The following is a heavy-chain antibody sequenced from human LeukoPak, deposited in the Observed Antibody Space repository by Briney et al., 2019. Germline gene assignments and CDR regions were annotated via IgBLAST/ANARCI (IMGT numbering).Heavy chain of an antibody. J-gene: IGHJ4*02. CDR2: ISYDGSNK. CDR3: ARDSLKTYYYDSSGYPSFDY. D-gene: IGHD3-22*01. V-gene: IGHV3-30-3*01. Sequence: GGSLRLSCAASGFTFSSYAMHWVRQAPGKELEWVAVISYDGSNKYYADSVKGRFTISRDNSKNTLYLQMNSLRAEDTAVYYCARDSLKTYYYDSSGYPSFDYWGQGPLVTVSS. CDR1: GFTFSSYA.